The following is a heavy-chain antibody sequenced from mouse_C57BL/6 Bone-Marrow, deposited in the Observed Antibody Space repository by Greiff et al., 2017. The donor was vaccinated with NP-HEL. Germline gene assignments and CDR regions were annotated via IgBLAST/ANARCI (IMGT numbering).Heavy chain of an antibody. V-gene: IGHV1-76*01. CDR2: IYPGSGNT. Sequence: QVQLQQSGAELVRPGASVKLSCKASGYTFTDYYINWVKQRPGQGLEWIARIYPGSGNTYYNEKFKGKATLTAEKSSSTAYMQLSSLTSEDSAVYFCASGGIMVTLLKDYWGQGTSVTVSS. D-gene: IGHD2-1*01. CDR3: ASGGIMVTLLKDY. CDR1: GYTFTDYY. J-gene: IGHJ4*01.